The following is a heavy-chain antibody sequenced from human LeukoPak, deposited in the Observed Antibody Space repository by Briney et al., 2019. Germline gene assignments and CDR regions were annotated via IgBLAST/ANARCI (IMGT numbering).Heavy chain of an antibody. D-gene: IGHD3-16*01. Sequence: GGSLRLSCVASGFTLSSYWMNWVRQAPGKGLEWVANIKQDGSEKNYVDSVKGRFTISRENAKNTLYLQMNSLRAEDTAVYYCARTRTLPIAGGFDTWGQGSLVTVSS. CDR3: ARTRTLPIAGGFDT. J-gene: IGHJ5*02. CDR2: IKQDGSEK. CDR1: GFTLSSYW. V-gene: IGHV3-7*02.